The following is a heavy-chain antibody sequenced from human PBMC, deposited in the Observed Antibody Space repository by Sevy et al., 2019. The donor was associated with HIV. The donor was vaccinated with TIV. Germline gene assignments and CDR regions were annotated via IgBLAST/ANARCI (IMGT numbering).Heavy chain of an antibody. CDR3: ARDRITYYYDSSGYYTSGYGMDV. Sequence: GGALRLSCAASGFNVSSNYMSWIRQAPGKGLEWVSVIYSGANTYYADSVKGRFTISRDTSKNTLYLQMNSLRAEDTAVYYCARDRITYYYDSSGYYTSGYGMDVWSQGTTVTVSS. CDR2: IYSGANT. CDR1: GFNVSSNY. J-gene: IGHJ6*02. V-gene: IGHV3-53*01. D-gene: IGHD3-22*01.